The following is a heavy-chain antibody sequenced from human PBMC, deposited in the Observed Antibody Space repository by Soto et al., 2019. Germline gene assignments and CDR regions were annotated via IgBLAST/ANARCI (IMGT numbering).Heavy chain of an antibody. Sequence: ASVKVSCPSSGYTFTSYGISWLRQAPGQGLEWMGWISAYNGNTNYAQKLQGRVTMTTDTSTSTAYMELRSLRSDDTAVYYCARERLSRVRGVSVAFDIWCQGIRVTV. CDR1: GYTFTSYG. CDR3: ARERLSRVRGVSVAFDI. CDR2: ISAYNGNT. V-gene: IGHV1-18*04. D-gene: IGHD3-10*01. J-gene: IGHJ3*02.